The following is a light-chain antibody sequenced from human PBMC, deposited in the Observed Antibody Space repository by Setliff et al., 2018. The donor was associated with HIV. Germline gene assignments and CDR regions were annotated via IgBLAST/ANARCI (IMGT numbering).Light chain of an antibody. V-gene: IGLV3-1*01. CDR2: QDT. J-gene: IGLJ1*01. Sequence: SYELTQPPSVSVSPGQTASITCSGGKLGHKYASWYQQKPGQSPVVVMYQDTKRPSGIPERFSGSNSGNTATLTISGTQAMDEADYYCQAWDSTTGVFGTGTKVTVL. CDR1: KLGHKY. CDR3: QAWDSTTGV.